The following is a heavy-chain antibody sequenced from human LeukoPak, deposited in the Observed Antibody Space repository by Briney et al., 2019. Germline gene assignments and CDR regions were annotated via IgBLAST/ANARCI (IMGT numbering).Heavy chain of an antibody. CDR3: ARLSRRSVVPAAIRHYGMDV. CDR2: IYYSGST. V-gene: IGHV4-61*05. Sequence: SETLSLTCTVSGGSISSSSYYWGWIRQPPGKGLEWIGYIYYSGSTNYNPSLKSRVTISVDTSKNQFSLKLSSVTAADTAVYYCARLSRRSVVPAAIRHYGMDVWGQGTTVTVSS. CDR1: GGSISSSSYY. D-gene: IGHD2-2*01. J-gene: IGHJ6*02.